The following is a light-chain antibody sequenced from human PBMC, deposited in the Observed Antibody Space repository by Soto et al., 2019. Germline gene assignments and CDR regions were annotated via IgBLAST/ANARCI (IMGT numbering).Light chain of an antibody. J-gene: IGKJ5*01. CDR3: QHYHTSPIT. V-gene: IGKV3-20*01. CDR1: QSVSSSY. Sequence: EIVLTQSPGTLSLSQGDRATLSCRASQSVSSSYLVWHQQKPGQAPRLLIYAASRRDTGIPDRISGSGSGTDFTLTISGVEPEDFALYYWQHYHTSPITFGQGTRLE. CDR2: AAS.